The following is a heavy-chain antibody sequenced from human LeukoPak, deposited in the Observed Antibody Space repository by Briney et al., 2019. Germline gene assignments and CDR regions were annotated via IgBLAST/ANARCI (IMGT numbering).Heavy chain of an antibody. CDR3: ARQSVTAKSFDY. CDR2: INPSGGST. CDR1: GYTFTSYY. D-gene: IGHD1-14*01. V-gene: IGHV1-46*01. J-gene: IGHJ4*02. Sequence: ASVEVFCKASGYTFTSYYMHWVRQAPGQGLEWMGIINPSGGSTSYAQKFQGRVTMTRDTSTSTVYMELSSLRSEDTAVYYCARQSVTAKSFDYWGQGTLVTVSS.